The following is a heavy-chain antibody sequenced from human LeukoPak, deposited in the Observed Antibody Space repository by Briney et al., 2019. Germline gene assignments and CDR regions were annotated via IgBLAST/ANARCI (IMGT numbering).Heavy chain of an antibody. J-gene: IGHJ6*03. CDR1: GGSISSYY. CDR3: AREGSYGYLKPRYYYYMDV. V-gene: IGHV4-4*07. D-gene: IGHD5-18*01. CDR2: IYTSGST. Sequence: ASETLSLTCTVSGGSISSYYWSWIRQPAGKGLEWIGRIYTSGSTNYNPSLKSRVTMSVDTSKNQFSLKLSSVTAADTAVYYCAREGSYGYLKPRYYYYMDVWGKGTTVTISS.